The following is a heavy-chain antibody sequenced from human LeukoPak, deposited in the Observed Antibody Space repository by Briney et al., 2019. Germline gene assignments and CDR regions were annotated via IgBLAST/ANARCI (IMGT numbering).Heavy chain of an antibody. Sequence: SVKVSCKASGGTFSSYAISWVRQAPGQGLEWMGGIIPIFGTANYAQKFQGRVTITADKSTSTAYMELSSLRSEDTAVYYCARDLPSGSYPPGFDYWGQGTLVTVSS. J-gene: IGHJ4*02. CDR1: GGTFSSYA. CDR2: IIPIFGTA. D-gene: IGHD1-26*01. V-gene: IGHV1-69*06. CDR3: ARDLPSGSYPPGFDY.